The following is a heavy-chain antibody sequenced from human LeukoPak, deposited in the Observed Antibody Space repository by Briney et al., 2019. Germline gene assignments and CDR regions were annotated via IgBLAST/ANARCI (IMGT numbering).Heavy chain of an antibody. D-gene: IGHD3-22*01. CDR2: IGDGGSPI. CDR3: ARDGPYYYDSSGYLGN. J-gene: IGHJ4*02. CDR1: GFTFSSYE. Sequence: GGSLRLSCAASGFTFSSYEMNWVRQAPGKGLEWLSYIGDGGSPIFYADSVKGRFTISRDNSKNTLYLQMNSLRAEDTAVYYCARDGPYYYDSSGYLGNWGQGTLVTVSS. V-gene: IGHV3-48*03.